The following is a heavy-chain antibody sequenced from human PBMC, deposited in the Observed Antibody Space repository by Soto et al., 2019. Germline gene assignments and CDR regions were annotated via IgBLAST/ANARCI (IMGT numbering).Heavy chain of an antibody. CDR1: GGTFNRQA. D-gene: IGHD3-10*02. J-gene: IGHJ5*02. CDR3: ARVDSSMFEGGEWFDP. Sequence: QVVQSGAEVKKPGSSVKVSCKASGGTFNRQAFSWVRQAPGQGLEWMGGFIPIFGTTDYSQKFQGRVTITADEATSTAYMEVSSLTSDDTAVYYCARVDSSMFEGGEWFDPWGQGTLVTVSS. CDR2: FIPIFGTT. V-gene: IGHV1-69*12.